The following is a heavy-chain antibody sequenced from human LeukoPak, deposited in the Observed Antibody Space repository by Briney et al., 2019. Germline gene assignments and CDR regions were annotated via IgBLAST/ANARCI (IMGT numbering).Heavy chain of an antibody. CDR2: IDPSDSHT. D-gene: IGHD1-26*01. Sequence: GESLKISCKGSGXTYTNYWIIWVRQMPGKGLEWMGRIDPSDSHTNYGPSFQGHVTISADKSISTAYLQWSSLKASDTAVYYCVRPGPSGSYAYWGPGTLVIVSS. J-gene: IGHJ4*02. CDR3: VRPGPSGSYAY. V-gene: IGHV5-10-1*01. CDR1: GXTYTNYW.